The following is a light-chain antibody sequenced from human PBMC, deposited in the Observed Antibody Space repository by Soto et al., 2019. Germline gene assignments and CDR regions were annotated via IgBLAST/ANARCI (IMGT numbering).Light chain of an antibody. V-gene: IGKV3-15*01. CDR3: HQDNKLSLT. CDR2: GAS. Sequence: EIVMAQSPATLSVSPGEGATLSCRASQTVYSNFAWYQQKPGQAPRLLIDGASTRATGIPARFSGSGSGTEFTLTISSLHSEDFAVYYCHQDNKLSLTFGGGTKVEIK. CDR1: QTVYSN. J-gene: IGKJ4*01.